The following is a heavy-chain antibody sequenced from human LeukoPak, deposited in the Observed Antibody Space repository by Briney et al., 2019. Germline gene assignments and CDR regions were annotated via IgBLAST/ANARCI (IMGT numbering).Heavy chain of an antibody. J-gene: IGHJ4*02. CDR1: GGSISSYY. Sequence: SETLSLTCTVSGGSISSYYWSWIRQPAGKGLEWIGRIYTSGSTNYNPSLKSRVTISVDTSTNKFSLKLSSVTAADTAVYYCARGRRDYNYEDYFDYWGQGTLVTVSS. CDR3: ARGRRDYNYEDYFDY. V-gene: IGHV4-4*07. CDR2: IYTSGST. D-gene: IGHD1-20*01.